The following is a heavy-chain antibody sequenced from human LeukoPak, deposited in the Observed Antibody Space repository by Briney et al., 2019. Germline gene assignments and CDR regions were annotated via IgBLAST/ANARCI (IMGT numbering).Heavy chain of an antibody. Sequence: GGSLRLSCAASGFTFSSYEMNWVRQAPGKGLEWVSYISSSGSTIYYADSVKGRFTISRDNAKNSLYLQMNSLRAEDTAVYYCARGPSPYCSSTSCYFDYWGQGTLVTVSS. J-gene: IGHJ4*02. V-gene: IGHV3-48*03. CDR1: GFTFSSYE. CDR3: ARGPSPYCSSTSCYFDY. CDR2: ISSSGSTI. D-gene: IGHD2-2*01.